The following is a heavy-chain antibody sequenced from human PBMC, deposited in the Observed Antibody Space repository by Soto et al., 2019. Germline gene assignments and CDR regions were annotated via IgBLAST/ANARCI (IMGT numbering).Heavy chain of an antibody. CDR3: AREADDSHAFDI. J-gene: IGHJ3*02. CDR2: IGTAGDT. CDR1: GFTFSSDD. V-gene: IGHV3-13*01. D-gene: IGHD3-22*01. Sequence: PGGSLSLSCAAFGFTFSSDDMHWVRQATGKGLEWVSAIGTAGDTYYPGSVKGRFTISRENAKNSLYLQMNSLRAGDTAVYYCAREADDSHAFDIWGQGTMVTVSS.